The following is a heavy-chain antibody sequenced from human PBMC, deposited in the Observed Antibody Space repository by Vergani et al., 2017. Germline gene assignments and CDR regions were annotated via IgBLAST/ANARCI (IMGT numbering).Heavy chain of an antibody. Sequence: EVQLLESGGGLVQPGGSLRLSCAASGFTFSSYAMSWVRQAPGKGLEGVSAISGSGGSTYYADSVKGRFTISRDNSKNTLYLQMNSLRAEDTAVYYCAKELRYDFWSGYYGPLDYWGQGTLVTVSS. CDR1: GFTFSSYA. CDR3: AKELRYDFWSGYYGPLDY. J-gene: IGHJ4*02. V-gene: IGHV3-23*01. CDR2: ISGSGGST. D-gene: IGHD3-3*01.